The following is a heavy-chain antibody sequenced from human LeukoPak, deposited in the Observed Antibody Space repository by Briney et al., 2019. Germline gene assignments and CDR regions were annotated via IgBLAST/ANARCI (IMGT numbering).Heavy chain of an antibody. CDR2: ISGSGDST. J-gene: IGHJ4*02. CDR3: AKERKGRGVTVFDY. CDR1: GFTFSTYA. Sequence: GGSLRLSCAASGFTFSTYAMSWVRQAPGKGLEWVSGISGSGDSTYYADSVKGRFTISGDDSKNTMYLQMTSLRAEDTAVYYCAKERKGRGVTVFDYWGQGTLVTVSS. D-gene: IGHD3-10*01. V-gene: IGHV3-23*01.